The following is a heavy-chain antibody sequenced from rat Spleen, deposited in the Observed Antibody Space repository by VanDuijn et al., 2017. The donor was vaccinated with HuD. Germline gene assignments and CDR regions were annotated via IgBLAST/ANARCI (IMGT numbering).Heavy chain of an antibody. V-gene: IGHV5-20*01. Sequence: EVQLVESGGGLVQPGRSMKISCAASGFTFSDYGMAWVLQAPTKGLEWVASISYDGGFIYYRDSVKGRFTISRDNAKSTLYLRVDSLRSEDTATYHCAIRDGGFPGWGQGTLVTVSS. CDR1: GFTFSDYG. CDR2: ISYDGGFI. CDR3: AIRDGGFPG. D-gene: IGHD1-11*01. J-gene: IGHJ3*01.